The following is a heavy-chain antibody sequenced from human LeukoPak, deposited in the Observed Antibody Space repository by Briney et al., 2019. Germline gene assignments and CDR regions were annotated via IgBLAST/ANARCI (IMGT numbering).Heavy chain of an antibody. J-gene: IGHJ3*02. V-gene: IGHV4-59*11. Sequence: SETLSLTYAVSTDSFSSHYWTWIRQPPGKGLEWIGYISYIGSTNYNPSLKSRVTISIDTSKNQFSLKLSSVTAADTAVYYCARDLVTVTKGFDIWGQGTMVSVSS. CDR1: TDSFSSHY. CDR2: ISYIGST. D-gene: IGHD4-17*01. CDR3: ARDLVTVTKGFDI.